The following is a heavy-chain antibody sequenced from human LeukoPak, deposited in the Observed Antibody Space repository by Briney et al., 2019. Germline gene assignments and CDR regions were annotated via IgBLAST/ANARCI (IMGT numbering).Heavy chain of an antibody. V-gene: IGHV5-51*01. CDR3: AITRHVWGSYRYDGYFDY. CDR2: IYPGDSDT. D-gene: IGHD3-16*02. Sequence: RGESLKISCKGSGYSFTSYWIGWVRQMPGKGLEWMGIIYPGDSDTRYSPSFQGQVTVSADKSISTAYLQWSSLKASDTAMYYCAITRHVWGSYRYDGYFDYWGQGTLVTVSS. J-gene: IGHJ4*02. CDR1: GYSFTSYW.